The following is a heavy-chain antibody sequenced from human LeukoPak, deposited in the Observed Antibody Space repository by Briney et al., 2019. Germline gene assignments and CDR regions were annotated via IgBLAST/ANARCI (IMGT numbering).Heavy chain of an antibody. D-gene: IGHD2-2*01. V-gene: IGHV3-30*02. CDR2: IRYDGSNK. CDR1: GFTFSSYG. J-gene: IGHJ4*02. CDR3: ARGVVPAAISEFHY. Sequence: GGSLRLSCAASGFTFSSYGMHWVRQAPGEGLEWVAFIRYDGSNKYYADSVKGRFTISRDNSKNTLYLQMNSLRAEDTAVYYCARGVVPAAISEFHYWGQGTLVTVSS.